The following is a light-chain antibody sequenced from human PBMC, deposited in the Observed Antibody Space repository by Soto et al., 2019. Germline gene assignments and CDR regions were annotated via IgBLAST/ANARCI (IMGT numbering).Light chain of an antibody. CDR2: EVS. CDR3: MQSTQLPPT. Sequence: DVVMTQTPLSLSVAPGQPASISCKSSQSLLHITGETFLFWYLQKPGQSPQLLIYEVSTRVSGVPDRFSGSGSGTDCTLEISRVETDDVGIYYCMQSTQLPPTFGQGTRLGI. V-gene: IGKV2D-29*02. J-gene: IGKJ5*01. CDR1: QSLLHITGETF.